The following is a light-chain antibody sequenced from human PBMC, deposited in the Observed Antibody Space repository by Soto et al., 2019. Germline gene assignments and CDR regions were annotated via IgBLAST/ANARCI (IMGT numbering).Light chain of an antibody. CDR1: SSDVGGYNY. Sequence: QSALTQPASVSGSPGQSITISCTGTSSDVGGYNYVSWYQHHPGKAPKLMIYEVSNRASGVPDRFSGSKSGTSASLAITGLQAEDEADYYCQSYDSSLSGWVFGGGTKLTVL. V-gene: IGLV2-14*01. CDR2: EVS. CDR3: QSYDSSLSGWV. J-gene: IGLJ3*02.